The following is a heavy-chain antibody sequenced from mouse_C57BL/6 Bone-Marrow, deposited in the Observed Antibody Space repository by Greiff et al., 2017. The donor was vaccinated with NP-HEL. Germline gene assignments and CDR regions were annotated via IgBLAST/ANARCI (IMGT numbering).Heavy chain of an antibody. V-gene: IGHV7-3*01. CDR3: ARYRNTVDFDY. CDR1: GFTFTDYY. D-gene: IGHD1-1*01. Sequence: DVMLVESGGGLVQPGGSLSLSCAASGFTFTDYYMSWVRQPPGKALEWLGFIRNKANGYTTEYSASVKGRFTISRDNSQSILYLQVNALRAEDSAAYYCARYRNTVDFDYWGQGTTLTVSS. J-gene: IGHJ2*01. CDR2: IRNKANGYTT.